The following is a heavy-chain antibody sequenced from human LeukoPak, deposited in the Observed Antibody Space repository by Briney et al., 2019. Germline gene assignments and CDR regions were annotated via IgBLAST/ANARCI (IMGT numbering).Heavy chain of an antibody. D-gene: IGHD3-22*01. CDR1: GYTFTSYY. J-gene: IGHJ3*02. CDR3: ARDNPQITMIPRPGAFDI. V-gene: IGHV1-46*01. Sequence: ASVKVSCKASGYTFTSYYMHWVRQAPGQGPEWMGIINPSGGSTSYAQKFQGRVTMTRDTSTSTVYMELSSLRSEDTAVYYCARDNPQITMIPRPGAFDIWGQGTMVTVSS. CDR2: INPSGGST.